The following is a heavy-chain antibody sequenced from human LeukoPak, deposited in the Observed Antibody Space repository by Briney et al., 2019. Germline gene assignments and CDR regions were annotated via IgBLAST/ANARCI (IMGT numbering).Heavy chain of an antibody. D-gene: IGHD6-6*01. V-gene: IGHV4-4*07. CDR3: ARAYSSSSPIDY. CDR1: GRSINNYY. Sequence: TSETLSLTCTVSGRSINNYYWSWIRQPAGKGLEWIGRIYTSGSTNYNPSLKSRVTMSVDTSKNQFSLKVSSVTAADTAVYYCARAYSSSSPIDYWGQGTLVTVSS. J-gene: IGHJ4*02. CDR2: IYTSGST.